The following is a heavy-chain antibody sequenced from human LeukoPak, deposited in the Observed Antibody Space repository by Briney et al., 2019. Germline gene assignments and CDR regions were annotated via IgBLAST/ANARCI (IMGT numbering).Heavy chain of an antibody. CDR2: IYYSGST. D-gene: IGHD3-22*01. CDR3: ARGLGYYDSSRYFDY. CDR1: GGSISSYY. V-gene: IGHV4-59*12. Sequence: SETLSLTCTVSGGSISSYYWSWIRQPPGKGLEWIGYIYYSGSTNYNPSLKSRVTISVDRSKNQFSLKLSSVTAADTAVYYCARGLGYYDSSRYFDYWGQGTLVTVSS. J-gene: IGHJ4*02.